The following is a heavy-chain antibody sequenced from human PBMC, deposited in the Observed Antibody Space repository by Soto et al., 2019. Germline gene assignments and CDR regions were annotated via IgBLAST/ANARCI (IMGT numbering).Heavy chain of an antibody. CDR3: VRRAITATTNWGAFDV. Sequence: PWGSLRLSCAASGFTFSSFVINFVRHSPLKGLEWVSTVSPGGDVSHYTDSVKGRFTISRDNSRRTLHLQMDSLRAEDAAVYFCVRRAITATTNWGAFDVWGQGTVVTVSS. CDR1: GFTFSSFV. J-gene: IGHJ3*01. D-gene: IGHD1-20*01. CDR2: VSPGGDVS. V-gene: IGHV3-23*01.